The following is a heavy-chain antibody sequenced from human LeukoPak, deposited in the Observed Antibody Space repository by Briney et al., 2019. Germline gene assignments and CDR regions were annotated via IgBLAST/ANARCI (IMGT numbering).Heavy chain of an antibody. CDR2: ISSSGSTI. CDR3: ARRGHEYCSSTSCYQGNNDY. Sequence: PGGSLRLSCAASGFTFSDYYMSWIRQAPGKGLEWVSYISSSGSTIYYADSVKGRFTISRDNAKNSLYLQMNSLRAEDTAVYYCARRGHEYCSSTSCYQGNNDYWGQGTLVTVSS. D-gene: IGHD2-2*01. V-gene: IGHV3-11*01. J-gene: IGHJ4*02. CDR1: GFTFSDYY.